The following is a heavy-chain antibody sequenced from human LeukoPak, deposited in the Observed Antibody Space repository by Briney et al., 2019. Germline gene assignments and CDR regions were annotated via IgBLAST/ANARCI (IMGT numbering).Heavy chain of an antibody. J-gene: IGHJ4*02. CDR1: GFTFSSYN. CDR2: ITNSSRTT. D-gene: IGHD2-15*01. V-gene: IGHV3-48*04. Sequence: GGSLRLSCAASGFTFSSYNMNWVRQAPGKGLEWVSYITNSSRTTYYADSVKGRFTISRDNAKNSLYLQMDSLRAEDTAVYYCARVLSGGYWGQGTLVTVSS. CDR3: ARVLSGGY.